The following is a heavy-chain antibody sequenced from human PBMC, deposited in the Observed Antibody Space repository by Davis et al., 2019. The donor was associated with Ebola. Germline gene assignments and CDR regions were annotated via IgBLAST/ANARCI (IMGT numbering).Heavy chain of an antibody. J-gene: IGHJ6*04. D-gene: IGHD3-10*01. CDR3: ARAFITHLHYYYYGMDV. Sequence: ASVKVSCKASGYTFTNYGISWVRQAPGQGLEWMGWISAYNGNTNYAQKLQGRVTMTTDTSTRTAYMELRGLRSDDTAVYYCARAFITHLHYYYYGMDVWGKGATVTVSS. CDR1: GYTFTNYG. CDR2: ISAYNGNT. V-gene: IGHV1-18*01.